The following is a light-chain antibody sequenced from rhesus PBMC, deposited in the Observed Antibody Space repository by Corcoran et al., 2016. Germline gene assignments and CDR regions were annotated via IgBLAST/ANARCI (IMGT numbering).Light chain of an antibody. CDR3: QQYTSIPYS. J-gene: IGKJ2*01. V-gene: IGKV1-22*01. CDR1: QGIFNW. Sequence: DIQMTQSPSSLSASVGDTVTITCRASQGIFNWLAWYQQKPGKAPNLLIYKASSLQSGVPSKFSGSGFGTDFSLTISSLQSEDFATYYCQQYTSIPYSFGQGTKVEIK. CDR2: KAS.